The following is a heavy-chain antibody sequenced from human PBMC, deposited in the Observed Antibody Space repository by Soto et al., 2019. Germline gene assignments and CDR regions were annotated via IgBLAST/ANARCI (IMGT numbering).Heavy chain of an antibody. V-gene: IGHV1-69*01. CDR3: ARSQLELRSFYRKYYYGMDV. D-gene: IGHD1-7*01. CDR1: GGTFSSYA. Sequence: QVQLVQSGAEVKKPGSSVKVSCKASGGTFSSYAISWVRQAPGQGLEWMGGIIPIFGTANYAQKFQGRVTITADESTSTAYMELSSLRSEDTAVYYCARSQLELRSFYRKYYYGMDVWGQGTTVTVSS. CDR2: IIPIFGTA. J-gene: IGHJ6*02.